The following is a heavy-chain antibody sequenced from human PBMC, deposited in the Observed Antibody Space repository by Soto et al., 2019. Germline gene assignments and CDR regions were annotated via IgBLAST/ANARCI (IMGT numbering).Heavy chain of an antibody. Sequence: QVHLVQSGAAVKKPGASVKVSCKGSGYAFTTYGITWVRQAPGQGLEWMGWISAHNGNTNYAQKLQGRVTVTRDTSTSTAYMELRSLISDVTAVYYCARGRYGDYWGQGALVTVSS. J-gene: IGHJ4*02. D-gene: IGHD1-1*01. CDR2: ISAHNGNT. CDR3: ARGRYGDY. V-gene: IGHV1-18*01. CDR1: GYAFTTYG.